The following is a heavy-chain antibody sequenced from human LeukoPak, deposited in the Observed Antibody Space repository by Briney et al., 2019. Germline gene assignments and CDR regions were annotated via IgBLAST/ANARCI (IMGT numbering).Heavy chain of an antibody. D-gene: IGHD3-3*01. V-gene: IGHV3-23*01. CDR1: GCTFSSYA. J-gene: IGHJ5*02. Sequence: GGSLRLSCAASGCTFSSYAMSWGRQAPGKGQEWVSAISGSGGSTYYADSVKGRFTIFRDNSKNTLYLQMNSLRAEDTAVYYCAKDPLRDRFLEWFGWFDPWGQGTLVTVSS. CDR3: AKDPLRDRFLEWFGWFDP. CDR2: ISGSGGST.